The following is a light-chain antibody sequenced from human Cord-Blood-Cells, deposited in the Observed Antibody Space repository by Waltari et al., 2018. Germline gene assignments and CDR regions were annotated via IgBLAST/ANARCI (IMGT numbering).Light chain of an antibody. CDR3: QQNYSTPLT. V-gene: IGKV1-39*01. CDR2: AAS. Sequence: DIQMTQSTSSLSASVGDRVTIPCRASQSISSYLNWYQQKPGKAPKLLIYAASSLQSGVPSRFSGSGSGTDFTLTISSLQPEDFATYYCQQNYSTPLTFGGGTKVEIK. CDR1: QSISSY. J-gene: IGKJ4*01.